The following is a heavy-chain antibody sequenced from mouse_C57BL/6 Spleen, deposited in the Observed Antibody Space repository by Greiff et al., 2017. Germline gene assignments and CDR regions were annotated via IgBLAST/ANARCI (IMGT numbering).Heavy chain of an antibody. CDR3: ARGIYDGYWFDY. D-gene: IGHD2-3*01. J-gene: IGHJ2*01. V-gene: IGHV5-16*01. CDR1: GFTFSDYY. Sequence: EVMLVESEGGLVQPGSSMKLSCTASGFTFSDYYMAWVRQVPEKGLEWVANINYDGSSTYYLDSLKSRFIISRDNAKNILYLQMSSLKSEDTATYYCARGIYDGYWFDYWGQGTTLTVSS. CDR2: INYDGSST.